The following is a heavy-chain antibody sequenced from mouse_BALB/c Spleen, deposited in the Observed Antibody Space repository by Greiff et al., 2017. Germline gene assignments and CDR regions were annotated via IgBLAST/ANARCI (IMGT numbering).Heavy chain of an antibody. V-gene: IGHV1-4*01. CDR1: GYTFTSYG. CDR2: INPSTGYT. J-gene: IGHJ2*01. D-gene: IGHD1-1*01. Sequence: VQLQQPGAELANPGASVKMSCKASGYTFTSYGMHWVKQRPGQGLEWIGYINPSTGYTEYNQKFKDKATLTADKSSSTAYMQLSSMTSEDAAVYYCARSVTTVVATDYWGQGTTLTVSS. CDR3: ARSVTTVVATDY.